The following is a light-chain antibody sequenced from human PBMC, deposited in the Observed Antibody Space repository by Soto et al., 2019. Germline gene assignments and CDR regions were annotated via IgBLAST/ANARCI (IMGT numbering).Light chain of an antibody. V-gene: IGKV3-11*01. CDR1: QSVSSY. Sequence: EIVLTQSPATLSLSPGERATLSCRASQSVSSYLAWYQQKPGQAPRLLIYDASNRATGIPARFSGSGSGTDFTLTISSLEPEGFAVYYCQQRSNWPPRITFGPGTKVDIK. CDR3: QQRSNWPPRIT. CDR2: DAS. J-gene: IGKJ3*01.